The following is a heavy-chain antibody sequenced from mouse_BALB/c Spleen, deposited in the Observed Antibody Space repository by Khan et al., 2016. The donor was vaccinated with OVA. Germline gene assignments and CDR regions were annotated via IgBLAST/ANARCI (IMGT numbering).Heavy chain of an antibody. Sequence: QVQLQQSGGDLMKPGASVKISCKATGYTFSSYWIEWVKQRPGHGLEWIGQIFPGSVSTPYTEKFKGKATFTADTSSNPAYMQLSSLTSEDSAVYYCARGGYGGFAYWGQGTLVTVSA. CDR3: ARGGYGGFAY. J-gene: IGHJ3*01. D-gene: IGHD2-2*01. CDR1: GYTFSSYW. V-gene: IGHV1-9*01. CDR2: IFPGSVST.